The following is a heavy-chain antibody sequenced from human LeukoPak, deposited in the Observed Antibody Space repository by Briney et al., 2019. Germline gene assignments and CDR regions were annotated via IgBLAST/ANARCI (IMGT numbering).Heavy chain of an antibody. D-gene: IGHD6-19*01. Sequence: PSETLSLTCTVSGGSISSSSYYWGWIRQPPGKGLEWIGEINHGGSTNYNPSLKSRVTISMDTSKNQFSLKVTSVTAADTAVYYCARIKASGWLGLADFWGLGTLVTVSS. V-gene: IGHV4-39*07. CDR1: GGSISSSSYY. CDR3: ARIKASGWLGLADF. J-gene: IGHJ4*02. CDR2: INHGGST.